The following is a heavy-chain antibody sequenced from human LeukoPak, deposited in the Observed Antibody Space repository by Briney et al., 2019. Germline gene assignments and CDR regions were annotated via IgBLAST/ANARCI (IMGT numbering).Heavy chain of an antibody. CDR2: ISYDGDNK. J-gene: IGHJ4*02. CDR3: TRVLDTGPSFDY. Sequence: PGGSLRLSCAASGFSISPYAMHWVRQAPGKGLEWVAVISYDGDNKYIADSVKGRFSISRDNSKNTLYLQMNSLRAEDTAVYYCTRVLDTGPSFDYWGQGTLVTVSS. D-gene: IGHD2-8*02. CDR1: GFSISPYA. V-gene: IGHV3-30*01.